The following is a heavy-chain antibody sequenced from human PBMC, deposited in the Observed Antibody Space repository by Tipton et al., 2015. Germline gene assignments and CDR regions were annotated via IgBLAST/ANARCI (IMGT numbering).Heavy chain of an antibody. J-gene: IGHJ2*01. CDR2: IFVTGST. Sequence: TLSLTCTVSGGSVSNGHYYWSWIRQPPGKGLEWIGYIFVTGSTNYNPSLKSRVTISVDPFKNQFSLQLSSITAADTAVYYCARGHYVSGWYSHYFDLWGRGSLVTVSS. V-gene: IGHV4-61*01. CDR3: ARGHYVSGWYSHYFDL. D-gene: IGHD6-19*01. CDR1: GGSVSNGHYY.